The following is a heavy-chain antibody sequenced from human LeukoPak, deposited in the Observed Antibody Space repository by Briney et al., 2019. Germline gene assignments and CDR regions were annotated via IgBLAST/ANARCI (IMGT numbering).Heavy chain of an antibody. CDR1: GVTFSSYA. Sequence: PGGSLRLSCAASGVTFSSYAMSWVRQAPGKGPEWVSAISGSGGSTYYADSVKGRFTISRDNSKNTLYLQMNSLRAEDTAVYYCAKDPVVVAATDYWGQGTLVTVSS. J-gene: IGHJ4*02. D-gene: IGHD2-15*01. CDR3: AKDPVVVAATDY. CDR2: ISGSGGST. V-gene: IGHV3-23*01.